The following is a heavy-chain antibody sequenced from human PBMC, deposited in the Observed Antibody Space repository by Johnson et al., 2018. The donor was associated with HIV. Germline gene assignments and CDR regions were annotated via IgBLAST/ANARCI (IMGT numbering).Heavy chain of an antibody. D-gene: IGHD3-22*01. CDR3: ASYVDDPGHVSMIPGGAFDV. Sequence: VQLVESGGTVVRPGGSLRLSCAASGFNLDDYGMSWVRQAPGKGLEWVSGISWNSGSIGYADSVKGRFTISRDNAKHSLYLQMNSLRAEDTAMYYCASYVDDPGHVSMIPGGAFDVWGQGTMVTVSS. CDR2: ISWNSGSI. CDR1: GFNLDDYG. V-gene: IGHV3-20*04. J-gene: IGHJ3*01.